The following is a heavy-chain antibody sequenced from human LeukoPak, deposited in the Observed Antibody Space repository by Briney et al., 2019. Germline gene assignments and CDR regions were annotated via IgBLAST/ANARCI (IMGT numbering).Heavy chain of an antibody. CDR3: ARDPESGGAPDY. CDR1: GYSISSGYY. V-gene: IGHV4-38-2*02. CDR2: IYHSGST. Sequence: SETLSLTCAVSGYSISSGYYWGWIRQPPGKGLEWIGSIYHSGSTYYNPSLKSRVTISVDTSKNQFSLKLSSVTAADTAVYYCARDPESGGAPDYWGQGTLVTVSS. D-gene: IGHD1-26*01. J-gene: IGHJ4*02.